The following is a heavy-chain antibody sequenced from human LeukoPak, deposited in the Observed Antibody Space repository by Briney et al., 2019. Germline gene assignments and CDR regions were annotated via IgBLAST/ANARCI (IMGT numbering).Heavy chain of an antibody. V-gene: IGHV3-23*01. J-gene: IGHJ4*02. Sequence: PGGSLRLSCAASGLTFSSYAMSWVRQAPGKGLQWVSAISGSGGSTYYADSVKGRFTISRDNSKNTLYLQMNSLRAEDTAVYYCAKDFLRSSGWLQPIDYWGQGTLVTVSS. CDR3: AKDFLRSSGWLQPIDY. CDR2: ISGSGGST. D-gene: IGHD5-18*01. CDR1: GLTFSSYA.